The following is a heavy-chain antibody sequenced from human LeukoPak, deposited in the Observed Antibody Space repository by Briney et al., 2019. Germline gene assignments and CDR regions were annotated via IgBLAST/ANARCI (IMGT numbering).Heavy chain of an antibody. J-gene: IGHJ4*02. Sequence: GGSLRLFCAASGHTFIRYSMTWVRQAPGKGLEWVSAITGSGKFTDYADSVKGRFTISRDNSKNTLYLQMNSLRAEDTAMYYCAKRSAESSGYFDSWGQGTLVTVSS. CDR2: ITGSGKFT. D-gene: IGHD6-19*01. CDR3: AKRSAESSGYFDS. V-gene: IGHV3-23*01. CDR1: GHTFIRYS.